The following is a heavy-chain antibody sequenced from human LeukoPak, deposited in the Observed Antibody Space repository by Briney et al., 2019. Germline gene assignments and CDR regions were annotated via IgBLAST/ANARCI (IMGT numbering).Heavy chain of an antibody. J-gene: IGHJ3*02. D-gene: IGHD3-10*01. CDR3: ARGVKGLRGAFDI. CDR1: GDSISNYY. V-gene: IGHV4-59*12. Sequence: PAETLSLTCTVSGDSISNYYWSWIRQPPGKGLDWIGYIFYSGSTNYNPSLKSRVTMSVDTSKSQFSLKLSSVTAADTAVYYCARGVKGLRGAFDIWGQGTMVTVSS. CDR2: IFYSGST.